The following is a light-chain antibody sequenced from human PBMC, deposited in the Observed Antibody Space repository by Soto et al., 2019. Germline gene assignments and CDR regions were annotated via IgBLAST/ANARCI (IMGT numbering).Light chain of an antibody. J-gene: IGLJ1*01. V-gene: IGLV2-14*03. CDR3: MSYTTTSSFV. Sequence: QCALAQPSSMSGSPGQSITISCTGTRSDIGTYNYLSWYQQPPGKAPRLVISDVSNRPSGVSNRFSGSKSGNTASLTITGLQSEDEADYYCMSYTTTSSFVFGSGTKVTVL. CDR2: DVS. CDR1: RSDIGTYNY.